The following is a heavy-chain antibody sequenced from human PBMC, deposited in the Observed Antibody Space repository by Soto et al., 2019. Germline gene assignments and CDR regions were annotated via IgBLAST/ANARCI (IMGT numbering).Heavy chain of an antibody. Sequence: EVQLVESGGGLVQPGRSLRLSCAASGFTFDDYAMHWVRQAPGQGLEWVSGISWNSGSIGYADSVKGRFTISRDNAKNSLYLQMNSLIAEDTALYYCAKDFHIVANYFDYWGQGTLVTVSS. CDR2: ISWNSGSI. J-gene: IGHJ4*02. CDR3: AKDFHIVANYFDY. D-gene: IGHD2-21*01. CDR1: GFTFDDYA. V-gene: IGHV3-9*01.